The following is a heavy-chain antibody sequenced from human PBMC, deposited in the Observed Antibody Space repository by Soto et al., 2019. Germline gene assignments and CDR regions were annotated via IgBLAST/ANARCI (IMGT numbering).Heavy chain of an antibody. D-gene: IGHD3-3*01. CDR1: GYTFTSYD. CDR3: ARGRKRNYDFWSGPPKDNWFDP. V-gene: IGHV1-8*01. CDR2: MNPNSGNT. J-gene: IGHJ5*02. Sequence: QVQLVQSGAEVKKPGASVKVSCKASGYTFTSYDINWVRQATGQGLEWMGWMNPNSGNTGYAQKFQGRVTMTRNTSISTAYMELSSLRSEDTAVYYCARGRKRNYDFWSGPPKDNWFDPWGQGTLVTVSS.